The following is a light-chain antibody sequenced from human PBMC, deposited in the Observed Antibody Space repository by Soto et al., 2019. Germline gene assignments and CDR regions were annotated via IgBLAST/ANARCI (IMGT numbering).Light chain of an antibody. V-gene: IGKV1-5*01. Sequence: DIQMTQSPSTLSASVGDRVTITCRASQSISSWVAWYQQKPGKAPKLLFYDASSLKSGVPSRFSGSGSGTEFYLTISSLQPDDFATYYCQQYNTYSGYTFGQGTKLEIK. CDR1: QSISSW. CDR3: QQYNTYSGYT. J-gene: IGKJ2*01. CDR2: DAS.